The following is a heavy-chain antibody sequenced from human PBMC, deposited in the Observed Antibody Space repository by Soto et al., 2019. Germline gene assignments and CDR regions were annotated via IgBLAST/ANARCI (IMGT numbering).Heavy chain of an antibody. V-gene: IGHV2-5*02. CDR3: ARGRVGAGSGWDVGVFDY. J-gene: IGHJ4*02. Sequence: QITLKESGPTRVKPTQTLALTCNFSGFSLSTSGVGVGWIRQPPGKALECLGIIYWDDDRRYSPSLKNRLTITPDTTKTGVVLIMTTMDPDDTGTYYCARGRVGAGSGWDVGVFDYWGQGFLVTVSS. CDR1: GFSLSTSGVG. D-gene: IGHD2-15*01. CDR2: IYWDDDR.